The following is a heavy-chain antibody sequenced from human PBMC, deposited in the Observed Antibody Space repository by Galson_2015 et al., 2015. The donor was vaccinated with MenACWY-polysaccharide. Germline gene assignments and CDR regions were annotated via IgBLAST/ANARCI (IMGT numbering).Heavy chain of an antibody. CDR2: ISYDETSK. V-gene: IGHV3-30*18. CDR3: AKDNWLRREVLVGDYDY. CDR1: GFIFNHYG. Sequence: SLRLSCAASGFIFNHYGIHWVRQAPGKGLEWVALISYDETSKHYADSVKGRFTISRDTSKNVVYLQMNSLRVEDTALYFCAKDNWLRREVLVGDYDYWGQGTLVAVSS. J-gene: IGHJ4*02. D-gene: IGHD4-17*01.